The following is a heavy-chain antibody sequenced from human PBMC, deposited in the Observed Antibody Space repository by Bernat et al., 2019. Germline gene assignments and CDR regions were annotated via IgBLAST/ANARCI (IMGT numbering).Heavy chain of an antibody. CDR2: INTDNGNT. V-gene: IGHV1-3*04. CDR3: ARDLGAYYDSSGYTIDI. J-gene: IGHJ3*02. CDR1: GYMFTSNA. Sequence: QVHLLQSGAEVKKPGAPVKVSCKASGYMFTSNAMHWVRQAPGQRPEWMGWINTDNGNTRYSQNFQGRVTITKDTSATTVYMELSSLRSEDTAVYYCARDLGAYYDSSGYTIDIWGQGTMVTVSA. D-gene: IGHD3-22*01.